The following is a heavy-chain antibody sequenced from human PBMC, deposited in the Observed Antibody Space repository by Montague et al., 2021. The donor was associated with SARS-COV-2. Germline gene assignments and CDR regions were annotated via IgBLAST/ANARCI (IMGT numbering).Heavy chain of an antibody. V-gene: IGHV3-33*06. CDR3: AKSKAAAGMASAFDV. CDR2: IWHDGTKK. J-gene: IGHJ4*02. CDR1: GFTFSHSA. D-gene: IGHD6-25*01. Sequence: SLRLSCAASGFTFSHSAMHWVRQAPGKGLEWVAVIWHDGTKKFHANSVKGRFIISRDNSQNLLHLQMNSVRGDDTALYYCAKSKAAAGMASAFDVWGQGTLGTVSS.